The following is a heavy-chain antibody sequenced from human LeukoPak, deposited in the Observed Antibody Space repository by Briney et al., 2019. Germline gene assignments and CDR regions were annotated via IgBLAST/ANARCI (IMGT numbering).Heavy chain of an antibody. CDR3: AREADHYYDSSGYHYQSIDY. J-gene: IGHJ4*02. V-gene: IGHV1-69*13. D-gene: IGHD3-22*01. CDR2: IIPMFGTT. CDR1: GGTFSSYA. Sequence: ASVKVSCKASGGTFSSYAITWVRQAPGQGLEWMGGIIPMFGTTNFAQKFQGRVTITADESTSTAYMELSSLRSEDTAVYYCAREADHYYDSSGYHYQSIDYWGQGTLVTVSS.